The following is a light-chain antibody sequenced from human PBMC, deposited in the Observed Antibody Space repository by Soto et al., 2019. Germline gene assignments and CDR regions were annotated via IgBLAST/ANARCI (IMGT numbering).Light chain of an antibody. J-gene: IGKJ5*01. CDR3: QQYGSSIT. V-gene: IGKV3-20*01. CDR2: SAS. Sequence: VVLTQSPGTLSLSPGEVATLSCRASQRVISSYLAWYQQKPGQAPRLLIYSASSRATGVPTRFSGSGSGTDFTLTISRVEPEDFAVFYCQQYGSSITFGQGTRREIK. CDR1: QRVISSY.